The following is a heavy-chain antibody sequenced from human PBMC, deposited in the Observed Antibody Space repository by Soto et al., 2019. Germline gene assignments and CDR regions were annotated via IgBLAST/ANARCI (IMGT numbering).Heavy chain of an antibody. J-gene: IGHJ4*02. CDR2: INPSGGST. D-gene: IGHD3-10*01. V-gene: IGHV1-46*01. CDR1: GDTFTSYY. Sequence: ASLRVAYKASGDTFTSYYMHWVREAPGQGLEWMGIINPSGGSTSYAQKFQGRVTMTRDTSTSTVYLQWSSLEAADTAIYYCARQGTSRGSDYAAFDFWGPGTLVTVSS. CDR3: ARQGTSRGSDYAAFDF.